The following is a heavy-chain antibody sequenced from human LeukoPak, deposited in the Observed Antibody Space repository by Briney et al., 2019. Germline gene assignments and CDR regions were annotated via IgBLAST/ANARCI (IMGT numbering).Heavy chain of an antibody. CDR1: GFTFSSYA. J-gene: IGHJ4*02. CDR3: ARDLILPHYYDSSALTYYFDY. D-gene: IGHD3-22*01. V-gene: IGHV3-30-3*01. Sequence: PGGSLRLSCAASGFTFSSYAMHWVRQAPGKGLEWVAVISYDGSNKYYADSVKGRFTISRDNSKNTLYLQMNSLRAEDAAVYYCARDLILPHYYDSSALTYYFDYWGQGTLDTVSS. CDR2: ISYDGSNK.